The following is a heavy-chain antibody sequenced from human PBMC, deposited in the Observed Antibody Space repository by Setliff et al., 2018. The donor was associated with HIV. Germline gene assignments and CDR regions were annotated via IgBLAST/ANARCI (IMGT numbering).Heavy chain of an antibody. D-gene: IGHD3-10*01. CDR2: INHSGST. V-gene: IGHV4-34*01. CDR1: GGSFSDYY. CDR3: AKGSRDYYGGYWYFDL. Sequence: SETLSLTCVVYGGSFSDYYWSWIRQPPGKGLEWIGEINHSGSTNYNPSLKSRVSISIDTSKNQFSLRAEDTAVYYCAKGSRDYYGGYWYFDLWGRGTLVTVSS. J-gene: IGHJ2*01.